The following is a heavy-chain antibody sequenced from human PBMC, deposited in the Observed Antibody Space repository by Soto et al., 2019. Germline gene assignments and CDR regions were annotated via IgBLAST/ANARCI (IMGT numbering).Heavy chain of an antibody. Sequence: QVQLQESGPGLVKPSGTLSLTCAVSGASMSSSTWWRWVRQSPGKGMEWIGEIYHSGTTNYNPTLKSRATISIDKSKKEFSLKQSSVTAADTAVYYCAIPGPGDFHYWGQGTLVTVSS. V-gene: IGHV4-4*02. J-gene: IGHJ4*02. CDR2: IYHSGTT. CDR3: AIPGPGDFHY. CDR1: GASMSSSTW.